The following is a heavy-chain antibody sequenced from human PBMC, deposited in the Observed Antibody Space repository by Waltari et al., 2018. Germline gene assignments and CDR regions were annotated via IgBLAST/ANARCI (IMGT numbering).Heavy chain of an antibody. D-gene: IGHD5-12*01. CDR2: MYHSGTT. CDR3: VRDNRWAEDGFRYFQF. Sequence: QVQLQESGPGLVKPSGTLSLTCAVSGGSVTSSHWWSWVRQAPGKGLEWIGEMYHSGTTNYNPLLKSRVTMSLDRAKNQFSLKLSSVTAADTAVYYCVRDNRWAEDGFRYFQFWGRALWSPCLQ. CDR1: GGSVTSSHW. J-gene: IGHJ1*01. V-gene: IGHV4-4*02.